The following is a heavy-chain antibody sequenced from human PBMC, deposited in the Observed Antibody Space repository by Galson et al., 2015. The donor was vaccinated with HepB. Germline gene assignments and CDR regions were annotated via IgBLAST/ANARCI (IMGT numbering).Heavy chain of an antibody. CDR3: ARLVGYCSGGTCYPLYFDY. CDR2: IWYDGSNK. CDR1: GFTFSSYG. V-gene: IGHV3-33*01. J-gene: IGHJ4*02. D-gene: IGHD2-15*01. Sequence: SLRLSCAASGFTFSSYGMHWVRQAPGKGLEWVAVIWYDGSNKYYADSVKGRFTISRDNSKNTLCLQMNTLTAEDTAVYYCARLVGYCSGGTCYPLYFDYWGQGTLVTVSS.